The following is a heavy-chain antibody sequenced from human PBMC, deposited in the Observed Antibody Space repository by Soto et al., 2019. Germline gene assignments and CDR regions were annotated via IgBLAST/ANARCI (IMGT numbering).Heavy chain of an antibody. Sequence: QVQLVQSGAEVKKPGASVKISCKASGYTFTSYYMHWVRQAPGQGLEWMGIINPSGGSTSYAQKLQGRVTMTRDTSTSTVYMELSSLRSEDTAVYYCAGGDYGSQKYFQHWGQGTLVTVSS. V-gene: IGHV1-46*01. J-gene: IGHJ1*01. CDR3: AGGDYGSQKYFQH. CDR2: INPSGGST. CDR1: GYTFTSYY. D-gene: IGHD4-17*01.